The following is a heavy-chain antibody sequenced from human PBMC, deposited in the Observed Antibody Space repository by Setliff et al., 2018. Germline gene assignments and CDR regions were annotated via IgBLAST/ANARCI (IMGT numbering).Heavy chain of an antibody. D-gene: IGHD5-18*01. CDR3: ATVRIRTAMIPMGFDP. CDR2: INHSGST. V-gene: IGHV4-34*01. Sequence: SETLSLTCAVYGGSFSTYYWIWIRQPPGKGLEWIGEINHSGSTNYNPSLRSRVSISVDPSKNQFSLKLSSVTAADTAVYYCATVRIRTAMIPMGFDPWGQGTLVTVS. J-gene: IGHJ5*02. CDR1: GGSFSTYY.